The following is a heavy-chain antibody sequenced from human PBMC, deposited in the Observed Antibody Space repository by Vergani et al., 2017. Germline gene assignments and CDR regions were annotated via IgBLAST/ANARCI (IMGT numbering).Heavy chain of an antibody. CDR2: ISYDGSNK. CDR3: AANLVVAHAFDI. V-gene: IGHV3-30-3*01. D-gene: IGHD3-22*01. Sequence: QVQLVESGGGVDQPGRSLRLSCAASGFTFSSYAMHWVRQAPGKGLEWVAVISYDGSNKYYADSVKGRFTISRDNSKNTLYLQMNSLRAEDTAVYYCAANLVVAHAFDIWGQGTMVTVSS. J-gene: IGHJ3*02. CDR1: GFTFSSYA.